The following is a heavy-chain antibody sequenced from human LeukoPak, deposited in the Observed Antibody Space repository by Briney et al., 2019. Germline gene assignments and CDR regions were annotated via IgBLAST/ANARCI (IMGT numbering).Heavy chain of an antibody. J-gene: IGHJ4*02. CDR2: IDSSSTYI. CDR1: GFTFSSYS. Sequence: GGSLRLSCAASGFTFSSYSINWVRQAPGKGLECVSSIDSSSTYIYNADSVKGRFTVSRDNAANSLYLQMNSLRAEDTAVYYCARLVRGVATSYYFDYWGQGTLVTVSS. D-gene: IGHD3-10*01. V-gene: IGHV3-21*01. CDR3: ARLVRGVATSYYFDY.